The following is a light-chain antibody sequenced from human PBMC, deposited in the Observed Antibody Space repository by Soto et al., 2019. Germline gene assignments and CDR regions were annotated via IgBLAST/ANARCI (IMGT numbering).Light chain of an antibody. CDR3: QSYDSSNQV. V-gene: IGLV6-57*03. J-gene: IGLJ3*02. Sequence: NFMLTQPHSVSESPGKTVTISCTLSSGSIASNYVQWYQQRPGSAPTTVIYEDNQRPSGVPDRFSGSIDSSSNSASLTISGRKTEDEADYYCQSYDSSNQVFGGGTKLTVL. CDR2: EDN. CDR1: SGSIASNY.